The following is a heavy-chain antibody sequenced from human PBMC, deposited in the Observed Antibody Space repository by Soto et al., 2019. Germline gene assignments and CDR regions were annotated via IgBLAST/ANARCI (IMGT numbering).Heavy chain of an antibody. J-gene: IGHJ6*02. Sequence: PGSSLRLSCSASGFPFSSYAMSWVLQATGKGLEWVSAISGSAISTYYADSVTGLFTISRDNSKTPLYLRMSSLRADDTAVYYCAPMGVWAQGTTVTFSS. CDR3: APMGV. CDR2: ISGSAIST. CDR1: GFPFSSYA. V-gene: IGHV3-23*01.